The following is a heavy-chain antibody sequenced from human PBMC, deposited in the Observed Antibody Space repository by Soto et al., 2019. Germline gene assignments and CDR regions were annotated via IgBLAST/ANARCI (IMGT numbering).Heavy chain of an antibody. CDR2: INAGNGNT. CDR3: ASGDPQLVAPPTY. J-gene: IGHJ4*02. V-gene: IGHV1-3*01. CDR1: GYTFTSYA. Sequence: ASVKVSCKASGYTFTSYAMHWVRQAPGQRLEWMGWINAGNGNTKYSQKFQGRVPITRATSATTAYMDLTSLISEDTSFFYSASGDPQLVAPPTYWGQGTLVPVSP. D-gene: IGHD6-13*01.